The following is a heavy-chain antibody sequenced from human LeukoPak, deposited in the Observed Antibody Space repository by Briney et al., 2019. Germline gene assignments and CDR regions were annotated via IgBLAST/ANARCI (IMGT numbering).Heavy chain of an antibody. Sequence: GRSLRLSCAASGFTFSSYGMHWVRQAPGKGLEWVAVIWYDGSNKYYADSVKGRFTISRDNSKNTLYLQMNSLRAEDTAVYYCARSPRLGYCSGGSCYNDYWGQGTLVTVSS. D-gene: IGHD2-15*01. J-gene: IGHJ4*02. CDR3: ARSPRLGYCSGGSCYNDY. V-gene: IGHV3-33*01. CDR1: GFTFSSYG. CDR2: IWYDGSNK.